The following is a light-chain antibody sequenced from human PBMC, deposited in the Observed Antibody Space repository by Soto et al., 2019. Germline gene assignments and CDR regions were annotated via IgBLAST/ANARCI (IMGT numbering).Light chain of an antibody. V-gene: IGKV1-5*01. J-gene: IGKJ1*01. CDR1: QSISIY. CDR2: AAT. CDR3: QQYNSYSTWT. Sequence: DVQMTQSPSSLSASIGDRLTITCRASQSISIYLNWYQQKPGKAPRLLIYAATSLQSGVPSRFSGSGSGTEFTLTITSLQPDDFATYYCQQYNSYSTWTFGQGTKVDIK.